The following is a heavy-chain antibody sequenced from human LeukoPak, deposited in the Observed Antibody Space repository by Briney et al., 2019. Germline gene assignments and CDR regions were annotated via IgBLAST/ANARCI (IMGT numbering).Heavy chain of an antibody. CDR2: IIPIFGTA. CDR1: GGTFSSYA. D-gene: IGHD4-17*01. V-gene: IGHV1-69*05. J-gene: IGHJ6*03. Sequence: SVKVSCKASGGTFSSYAISWVRQAPGQGLEWMGGIIPIFGTANYAQKFQGRVTITTDESTSTAYMELSSLRSEDTAVYYCARDGESHDYGPSYYYYYMDVWGKGTTVTVSS. CDR3: ARDGESHDYGPSYYYYYMDV.